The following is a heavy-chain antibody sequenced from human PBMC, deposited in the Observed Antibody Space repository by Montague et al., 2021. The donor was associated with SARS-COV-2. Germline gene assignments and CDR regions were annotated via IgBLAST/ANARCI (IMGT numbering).Heavy chain of an antibody. V-gene: IGHV1-8*01. CDR1: GYTFTSYD. Sequence: SVMVSCKASGYTFTSYDINWVRQAAGQGLEWMGWMNPNSGNTGYAQKLQGRVTMTRDTSMNTAYMELSSLSSEDTAVYYCARASLVRGVIITRVRYSYYMDVWGKGTTVTVS. J-gene: IGHJ6*03. CDR2: MNPNSGNT. CDR3: ARASLVRGVIITRVRYSYYMDV. D-gene: IGHD3-10*01.